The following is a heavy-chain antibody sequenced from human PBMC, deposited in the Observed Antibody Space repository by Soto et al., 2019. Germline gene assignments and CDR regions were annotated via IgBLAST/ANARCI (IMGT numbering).Heavy chain of an antibody. CDR2: LFYSGNT. D-gene: IGHD2-21*02. Sequence: QVQLQESGPGLVKPSETLSLTCTVSGGSINHYYWSWFRQAPGKGLEWIGYLFYSGNTNYNPSLNSRVTLSVDTSKRHFSLKLTSVTAADTAVYYCASADGDNFVPFDNWGQGTLVTVSS. J-gene: IGHJ4*02. V-gene: IGHV4-59*01. CDR3: ASADGDNFVPFDN. CDR1: GGSINHYY.